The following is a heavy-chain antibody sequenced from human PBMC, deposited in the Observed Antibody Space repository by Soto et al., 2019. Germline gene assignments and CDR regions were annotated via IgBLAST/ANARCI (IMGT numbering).Heavy chain of an antibody. Sequence: GGSLRLSCAASGFTFSDYYVSWIRQAPGKGLEWVSYISSSGSTIYYADSVKGRFTISRDNAKNSLYLQMNSLRAEDTAVYYCARAITIFGVVITPRGMDVWGKGTTVTVSS. J-gene: IGHJ6*03. CDR3: ARAITIFGVVITPRGMDV. V-gene: IGHV3-11*01. CDR1: GFTFSDYY. CDR2: ISSSGSTI. D-gene: IGHD3-3*01.